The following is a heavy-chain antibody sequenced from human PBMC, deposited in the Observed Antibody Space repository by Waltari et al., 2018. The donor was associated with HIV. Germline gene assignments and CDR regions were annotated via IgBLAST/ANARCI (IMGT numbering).Heavy chain of an antibody. CDR2: FDPEDDET. D-gene: IGHD1-26*01. V-gene: IGHV1-24*01. Sequence: QVQLIQSGADVKKHGASVKVSCKVFGYTLTVLSIHWVRQAPGKGLEWMGGFDPEDDETIYAQKFQGRVTMTEDTSTDSAYMELSSLTSEDTAVYYCATGGGTTSIQLYDLDVWGQGTTVTVSS. CDR3: ATGGGTTSIQLYDLDV. CDR1: GYTLTVLS. J-gene: IGHJ6*02.